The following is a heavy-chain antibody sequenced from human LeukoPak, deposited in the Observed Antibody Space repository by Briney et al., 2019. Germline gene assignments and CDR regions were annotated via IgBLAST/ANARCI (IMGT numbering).Heavy chain of an antibody. J-gene: IGHJ4*02. CDR2: INSDGSST. V-gene: IGHV3-74*01. Sequence: GGSLRLSCVASGLTFSNYGMHWVRQAPGKGLVWVSRINSDGSSTSYADSVKGRFTISRDNAKNTLYLQMNSLRAEDTAVYYCAREGIAVAGPLDYWGQGTLVTVSS. CDR1: GLTFSNYG. D-gene: IGHD6-19*01. CDR3: AREGIAVAGPLDY.